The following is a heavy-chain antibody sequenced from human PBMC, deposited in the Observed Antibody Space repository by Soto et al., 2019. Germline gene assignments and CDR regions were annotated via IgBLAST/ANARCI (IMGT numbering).Heavy chain of an antibody. CDR3: AREGELGGSGSRYGDYYYYYGMDV. J-gene: IGHJ6*02. D-gene: IGHD3-10*01. V-gene: IGHV4-4*07. CDR2: IYTSGST. CDR1: GGSISSYY. Sequence: SETLSLTCTVPGGSISSYYWSWIRQPAWKGLEWIGRIYTSGSTNYNPSLKSRVTMSVDTSKNQFSLKLSSVTAADTAVYYCAREGELGGSGSRYGDYYYYYGMDVWGQGTTVTVSS.